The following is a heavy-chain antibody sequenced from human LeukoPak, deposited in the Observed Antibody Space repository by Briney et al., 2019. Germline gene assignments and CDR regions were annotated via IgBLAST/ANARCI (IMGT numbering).Heavy chain of an antibody. D-gene: IGHD5-18*01. CDR2: IYPGDSDT. Sequence: GESLKISCKGSGYSFTSYWIGWVRQMPGKGLEWMGIIYPGDSDTRYSPSFQGQATISADKSISTAYLQWSSLKASDTAMYYCARSVDTAMVNFDYWGQGTLVTVSS. V-gene: IGHV5-51*01. CDR1: GYSFTSYW. J-gene: IGHJ4*02. CDR3: ARSVDTAMVNFDY.